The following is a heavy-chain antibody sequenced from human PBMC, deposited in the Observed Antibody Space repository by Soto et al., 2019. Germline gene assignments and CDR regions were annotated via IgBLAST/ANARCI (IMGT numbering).Heavy chain of an antibody. V-gene: IGHV3-73*01. CDR1: GFAFSAST. CDR2: IRSRADSYAT. Sequence: EVQLVESGGALVQPRGSLTLSCAASGFAFSASTLYWVRQASGKGLEWLGRIRSRADSYATGYAASVKGRFTISRDDSKNTAYLQMNSLKTEDTAVYYCTRQRYDYWGRGTLVTVSS. CDR3: TRQRYDY. J-gene: IGHJ4*02.